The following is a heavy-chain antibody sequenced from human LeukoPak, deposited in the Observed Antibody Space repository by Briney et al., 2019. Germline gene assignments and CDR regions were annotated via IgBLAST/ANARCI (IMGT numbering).Heavy chain of an antibody. CDR2: IIPTFGTT. V-gene: IGHV1-69*05. CDR3: ARGSDLRDYFDY. Sequence: SSVKVSCKASGGTFSSYAISWVRQAPGQGLEWMGGIIPTFGTTNYTQKFQGRVTFTTDESTSTAYMELSSLRSEDAALYYCARGSDLRDYFDYSGQGTLVTVSP. J-gene: IGHJ4*02. CDR1: GGTFSSYA. D-gene: IGHD5-24*01.